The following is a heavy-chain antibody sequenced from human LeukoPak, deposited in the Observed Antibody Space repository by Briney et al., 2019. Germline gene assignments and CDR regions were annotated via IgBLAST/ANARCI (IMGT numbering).Heavy chain of an antibody. Sequence: GGSLRLSCEASGFTFKSYEMNWVRQAPGKGLEWVSYSSGDGRTMYYADSVKGRFTISRDSGTNSLYLQMNSLRAEDTAVYYCARGDGVATRYYYGLDVWGQGTTVTVSS. V-gene: IGHV3-48*03. D-gene: IGHD5-12*01. J-gene: IGHJ6*02. CDR3: ARGDGVATRYYYGLDV. CDR1: GFTFKSYE. CDR2: SSGDGRTM.